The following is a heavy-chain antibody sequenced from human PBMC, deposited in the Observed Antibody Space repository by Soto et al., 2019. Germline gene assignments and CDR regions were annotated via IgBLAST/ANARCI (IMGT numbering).Heavy chain of an antibody. CDR2: ISAHNGNT. D-gene: IGHD3-10*01. CDR1: GYAFTTYG. J-gene: IGHJ4*02. CDR3: ARGRYGEY. Sequence: QVHLVQSGAEVKKPGASAKVSCKGSGYAFTTYGITWVRQAPGQGLEWMGWISAHNGNTNYAQKLQGRDTVTRDTSTSTAYMELRSLRSDDTAVYYCARGRYGEYWGQGALVTVSS. V-gene: IGHV1-18*01.